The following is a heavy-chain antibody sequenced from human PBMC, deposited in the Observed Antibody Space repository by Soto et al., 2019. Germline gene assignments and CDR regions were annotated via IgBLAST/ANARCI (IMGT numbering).Heavy chain of an antibody. J-gene: IGHJ5*02. CDR2: IIPIFGTA. CDR3: EKVVVPAAIWGNWFDP. V-gene: IGHV1-69*13. D-gene: IGHD2-2*02. Sequence: AVKVPCKACGGSFSSYSISWVLQAPGPGLEWMGGIIPIFGTANYAQKFQGRVTITADESTTTTYMELSSLRSEDTAVYYCEKVVVPAAIWGNWFDPWGQGALVTVSS. CDR1: GGSFSSYS.